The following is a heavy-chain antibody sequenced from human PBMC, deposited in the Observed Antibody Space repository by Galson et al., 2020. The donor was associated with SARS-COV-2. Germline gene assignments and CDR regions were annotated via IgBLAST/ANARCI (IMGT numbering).Heavy chain of an antibody. J-gene: IGHJ4*02. Sequence: GGSLRLSCAASGFTFSSYGMHWVRQAPGKGLEWVAVIWYDGSNKYYADSVKGRFTISRDNSKNTLYLQMNSLRAEDTAVYYCARDPPLIAAAEGAYWGQGTLVTVSS. V-gene: IGHV3-33*01. CDR1: GFTFSSYG. CDR3: ARDPPLIAAAEGAY. D-gene: IGHD6-13*01. CDR2: IWYDGSNK.